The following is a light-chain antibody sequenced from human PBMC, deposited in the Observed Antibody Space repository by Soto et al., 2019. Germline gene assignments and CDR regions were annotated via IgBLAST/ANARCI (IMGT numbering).Light chain of an antibody. J-gene: IGLJ1*01. CDR3: SSYTSSSIDNV. CDR1: SSDVGGYNY. V-gene: IGLV2-14*01. CDR2: EVS. Sequence: QSALTQPASVPGSPGESITISCTGTSSDVGGYNYVSWYQQHPGKAPKLMIYEVSNQLSGVSNRFSGSKSGNTASLTISGLQAQDDADYYCSSYTSSSIDNVFGTGTKLTVL.